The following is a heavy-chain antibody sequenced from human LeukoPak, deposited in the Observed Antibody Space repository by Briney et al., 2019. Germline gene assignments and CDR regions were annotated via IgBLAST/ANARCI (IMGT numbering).Heavy chain of an antibody. CDR3: ATYSSLNRREFQY. Sequence: PGRSLRLSFAASGFTFSSYGMHWVRQAPGKGLEWVAVIWYDGSNKYYADSVKGRFTISRDNAKNSLYLQMNSLRAEDTAVYYCATYSSLNRREFQYWGQGTLLTVSS. CDR2: IWYDGSNK. J-gene: IGHJ1*01. V-gene: IGHV3-33*03. D-gene: IGHD3-22*01. CDR1: GFTFSSYG.